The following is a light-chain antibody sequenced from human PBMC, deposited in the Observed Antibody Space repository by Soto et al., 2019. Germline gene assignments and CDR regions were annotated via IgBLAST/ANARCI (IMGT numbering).Light chain of an antibody. Sequence: DIQMTQSPSSLSASVGDRVTITCQASQDISNYLNWYQQKPGKAPKLLIYDASNLETGVPSRFSGSGSGTDFTLNISSLQPEDIATYYCQQYDNLPLTFGGGTKVDIK. CDR3: QQYDNLPLT. CDR2: DAS. V-gene: IGKV1-33*01. J-gene: IGKJ4*01. CDR1: QDISNY.